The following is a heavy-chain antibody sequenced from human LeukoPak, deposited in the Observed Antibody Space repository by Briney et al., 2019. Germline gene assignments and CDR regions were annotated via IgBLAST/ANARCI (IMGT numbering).Heavy chain of an antibody. CDR3: ARVIGSYGDSAY. CDR1: GFTFRSYS. CDR2: ISSTSSAI. D-gene: IGHD3-16*01. V-gene: IGHV3-48*02. J-gene: IGHJ4*02. Sequence: GGSLRLSCTASGFTFRSYSMNWVRQAPGKGLEWLSYISSTSSAIYYADFLKGRFTISRDNAKNSLYLQMDSLRDEDTAVYYCARVIGSYGDSAYWGQGTLVTVSS.